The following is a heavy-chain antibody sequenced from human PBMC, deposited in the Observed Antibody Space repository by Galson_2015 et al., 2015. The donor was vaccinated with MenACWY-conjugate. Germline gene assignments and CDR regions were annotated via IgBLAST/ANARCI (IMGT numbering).Heavy chain of an antibody. V-gene: IGHV3-7*01. CDR2: INSEGSRG. D-gene: IGHD3/OR15-3a*01. CDR3: AAWTADDNY. CDR1: GFTFSNSW. J-gene: IGHJ4*02. Sequence: SLRLSCAASGFTFSNSWMNWIRQAPGSGLGWVANINSEGSRGTYVDSVEGRFPISRDNAENSVYLEMNSLKPEDTAVFYCAAWTADDNYWAQGTLVTVSS.